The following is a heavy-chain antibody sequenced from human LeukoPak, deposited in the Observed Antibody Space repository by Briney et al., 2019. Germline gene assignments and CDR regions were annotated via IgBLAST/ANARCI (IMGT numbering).Heavy chain of an antibody. D-gene: IGHD6-13*01. Sequence: GAPLQISCKGSGCSFTSYWIGWGRQLPGKGLEWMGIIYPGDSDTRYSPSFKGQVTISGDKSISQASLKWSSLQAADTAMYSWARLVRVAAGLNDAFDIGGQGTMVTVSS. V-gene: IGHV5-51*01. CDR3: ARLVRVAAGLNDAFDI. CDR1: GCSFTSYW. CDR2: IYPGDSDT. J-gene: IGHJ3*02.